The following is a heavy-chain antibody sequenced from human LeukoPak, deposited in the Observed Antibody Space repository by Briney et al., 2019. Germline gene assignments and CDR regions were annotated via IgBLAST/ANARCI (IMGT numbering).Heavy chain of an antibody. D-gene: IGHD3-16*01. V-gene: IGHV3-33*01. J-gene: IGHJ4*02. CDR2: IWYDGSKK. CDR1: GFTFSGSG. CDR3: ARDFGVGPYYSDY. Sequence: GRSLRLSCAVSGFTFSGSGMHWVRQAPGKGLEWVAVIWYDGSKKYYADSVKGRFTISRDDSKNTLYLQMNTLRADDTAVYYCARDFGVGPYYSDYWGQGTLVTVSS.